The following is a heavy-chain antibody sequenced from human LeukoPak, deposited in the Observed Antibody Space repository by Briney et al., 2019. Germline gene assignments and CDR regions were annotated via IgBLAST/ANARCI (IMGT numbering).Heavy chain of an antibody. V-gene: IGHV4-59*01. Sequence: SETLSLTCTVSGGSINSYYWTWIRQPPGKGLEWIGYIYYSGSTNYNPSLKSRVSISVDTSKNQFSLTLSSVTAADTAVYYCARTWKTTVTNWGQGTLSPSPQ. CDR2: IYYSGST. CDR3: ARTWKTTVTN. J-gene: IGHJ4*02. D-gene: IGHD4-17*01. CDR1: GGSINSYY.